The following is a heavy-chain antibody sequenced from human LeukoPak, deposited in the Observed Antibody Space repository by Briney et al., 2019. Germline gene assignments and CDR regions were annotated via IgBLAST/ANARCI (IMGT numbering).Heavy chain of an antibody. CDR3: AGCAGNSCYFDY. V-gene: IGHV3-7*01. J-gene: IGHJ4*02. CDR1: GFSFISYL. D-gene: IGHD1-1*01. CDR2: IKQYGSAK. Sequence: PGGSLRLSCAASGFSFISYLMSWVRQAPGKGRECVANIKQYGSAKNYVDSVKGRFTISSDNAKNSLYLQLNSLRAEDTAVYYCAGCAGNSCYFDYWGQGTLVIVSS.